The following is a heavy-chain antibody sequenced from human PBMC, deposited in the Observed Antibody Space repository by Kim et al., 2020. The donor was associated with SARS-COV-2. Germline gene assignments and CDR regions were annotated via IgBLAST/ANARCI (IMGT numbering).Heavy chain of an antibody. CDR1: GGSVSSGSYY. V-gene: IGHV4-61*01. CDR2: IYYSGST. J-gene: IGHJ4*02. Sequence: SETLSLTCTVSGGSVSSGSYYWSWIRQPPGKGLEWIGYIYYSGSTNYNPSLKSRVTISVDTSKNQFSLKLSSVTAADTAVYYCARVSMITFGEGVIFDYWGQGTLVTVSS. CDR3: ARVSMITFGEGVIFDY. D-gene: IGHD3-16*01.